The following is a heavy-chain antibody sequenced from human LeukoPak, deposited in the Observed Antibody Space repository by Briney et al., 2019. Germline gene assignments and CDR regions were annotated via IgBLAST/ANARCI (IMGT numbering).Heavy chain of an antibody. J-gene: IGHJ4*02. D-gene: IGHD3-22*01. CDR3: ARDINYYYDSSGYNDYFDY. V-gene: IGHV1-18*01. Sequence: ASVKVSCKPSGYTFTNYGMSWVRQAPGHRLKWMGWISAYNGNTKYAQRLQGRVTMTTDTSTSTACMELRSLRSDDTAVYYCARDINYYYDSSGYNDYFDYWGQGTLVTVSS. CDR2: ISAYNGNT. CDR1: GYTFTNYG.